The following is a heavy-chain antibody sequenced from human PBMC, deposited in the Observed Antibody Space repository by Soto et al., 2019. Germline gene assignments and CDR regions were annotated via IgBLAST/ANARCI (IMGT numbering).Heavy chain of an antibody. CDR3: AKSPFGMRIDANWFDP. CDR2: ISGDGRST. Sequence: HLLESGGALLQPGGSLRISCAASGFTFINYAMTWVRQAPGKGLEWVSSISGDGRSTNYADSVKGRFTISRANSKNTRYLQMNSLRAEDTAVYFCAKSPFGMRIDANWFDPWGQGTLVTVSS. D-gene: IGHD3-3*01. J-gene: IGHJ5*02. V-gene: IGHV3-23*01. CDR1: GFTFINYA.